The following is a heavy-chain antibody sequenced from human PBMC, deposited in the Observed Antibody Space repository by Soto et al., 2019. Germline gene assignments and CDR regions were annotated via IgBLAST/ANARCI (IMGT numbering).Heavy chain of an antibody. D-gene: IGHD3-3*01. Sequence: GGSLRLSCAASGFTFSSYSMNWVRQAPGKGLEWVSSISSSSSYIYYADSVKGRFTISRDSAKNSLYLQMNSLRAEDTAVYYCGRDPELRFLEWPTSYGMDVWGQGTTVTVSS. CDR3: GRDPELRFLEWPTSYGMDV. CDR1: GFTFSSYS. CDR2: ISSSSSYI. V-gene: IGHV3-21*01. J-gene: IGHJ6*02.